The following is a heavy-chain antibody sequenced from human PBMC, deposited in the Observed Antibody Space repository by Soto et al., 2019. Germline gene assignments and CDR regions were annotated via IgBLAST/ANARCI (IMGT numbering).Heavy chain of an antibody. J-gene: IGHJ5*02. D-gene: IGHD3-22*01. CDR2: IIPIIGII. CDR1: GGTFSTYT. Sequence: QVQLVQSGAEVKKPGSSVKVSCKASGGTFSTYTITWVRQAPGQGLEWMGRIIPIIGIINYAQKFQGRVTISADXSXGXXYMELTRLRSHDTAVYYCAGDPDSHYNDSHASSYPWGQGTLVTVSS. V-gene: IGHV1-69*08. CDR3: AGDPDSHYNDSHASSYP.